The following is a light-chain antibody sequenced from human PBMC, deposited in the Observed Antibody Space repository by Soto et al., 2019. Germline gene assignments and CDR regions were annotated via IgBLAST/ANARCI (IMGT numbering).Light chain of an antibody. Sequence: DIQMTQSPSSVSASVGDRVTITCRASQDITKYLSWYQQKPGKAPKLLIYDASNLESGVPSRFSGSGSGTEFTLTISSLQPDDFATNYCQQYDSYSPWTFGQGTKVDIK. CDR2: DAS. V-gene: IGKV1-33*01. CDR1: QDITKY. CDR3: QQYDSYSPWT. J-gene: IGKJ1*01.